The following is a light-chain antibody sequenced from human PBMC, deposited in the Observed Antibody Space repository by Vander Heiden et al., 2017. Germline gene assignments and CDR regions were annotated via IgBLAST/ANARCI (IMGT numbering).Light chain of an antibody. V-gene: IGLV8-61*01. CDR1: SGSVARNHY. CDR3: VRDMGGGIWV. CDR2: STD. J-gene: IGLJ3*02. Sequence: QTVVTQAPSFSVSPGGTVTLPFALTSGSVARNHYHSWDQQTPGQAPRMFISSTDSRSAGVPDRFSGSILGNTAALTITGAKADDESDYFWVRDMGGGIWVFGGGTKRTVL.